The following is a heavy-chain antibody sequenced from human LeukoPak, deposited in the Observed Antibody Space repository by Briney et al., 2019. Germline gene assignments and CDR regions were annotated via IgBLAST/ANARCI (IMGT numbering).Heavy chain of an antibody. Sequence: GESLKISCKGSGYSFASYSIGWVRQMPGKGLEWMGIIYPDGSDPRYSPSFQGQVTISADKSISTAYLQWSSLKASDTAMYYCARYYYGSGSYEDYWGQGTLVTVSS. CDR1: GYSFASYS. J-gene: IGHJ4*02. D-gene: IGHD3-10*01. CDR3: ARYYYGSGSYEDY. CDR2: IYPDGSDP. V-gene: IGHV5-51*01.